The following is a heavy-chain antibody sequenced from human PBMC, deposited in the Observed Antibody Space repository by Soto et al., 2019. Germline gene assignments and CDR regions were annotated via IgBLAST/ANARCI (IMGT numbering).Heavy chain of an antibody. CDR2: IYYSGST. J-gene: IGHJ4*02. CDR3: ARDQYYGSGEVFDY. V-gene: IGHV4-31*03. D-gene: IGHD3-10*01. Sequence: SETLXLTCTVSGGSISSGGYYWSWIRQHPGKGLEWIGYIYYSGSTYYNPSLKSRVTISVDTSKNQFSLKLSSVTAADTAVYYCARDQYYGSGEVFDYWGQGTLVTVSS. CDR1: GGSISSGGYY.